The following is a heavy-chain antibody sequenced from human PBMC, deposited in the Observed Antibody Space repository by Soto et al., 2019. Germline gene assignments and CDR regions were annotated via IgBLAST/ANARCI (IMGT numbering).Heavy chain of an antibody. CDR2: IYYNGNT. V-gene: IGHV4-30-4*01. CDR1: GGSIRSDDHY. CDR3: ARLNGYCISTNCHGYYGMDV. D-gene: IGHD2-2*03. Sequence: SETLSLTCTVSGGSIRSDDHYWSWIRQPPGKGLESIGYIYYNGNTYYNPSLKSRVTISVDTSKNQFSLKLSSVTAADTAVYYCARLNGYCISTNCHGYYGMDVWGQGTTVLVSS. J-gene: IGHJ6*02.